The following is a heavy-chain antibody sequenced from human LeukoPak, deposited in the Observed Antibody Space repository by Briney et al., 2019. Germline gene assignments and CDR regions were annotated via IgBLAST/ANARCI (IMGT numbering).Heavy chain of an antibody. CDR1: GGSISSYY. V-gene: IGHV4-59*01. CDR2: IYYSGST. J-gene: IGHJ5*02. D-gene: IGHD2-15*01. Sequence: PSETLSLTCTVSGGSISSYYWSWIRQPPGKGLEWIGYIYYSGSTNYNPSLKSRVTISVDTSKNQFSLKLSSVTAADTAVYYCARDLWGGYCSGGSCNWFDPWGQGTLVTVSS. CDR3: ARDLWGGYCSGGSCNWFDP.